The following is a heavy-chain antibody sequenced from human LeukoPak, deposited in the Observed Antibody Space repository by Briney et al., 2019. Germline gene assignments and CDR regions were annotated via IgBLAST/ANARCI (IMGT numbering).Heavy chain of an antibody. CDR1: GGSFSGYY. J-gene: IGHJ4*02. D-gene: IGHD2-8*01. Sequence: KPSETLSLTCAVYGGSFSGYYWSWIRQPPGKGLEWIGEINHSGSTNYNPSLKSRVTISVDTSKNQFSLKLSSVTAADTAVYYCADSPGTNGVAVDYWGQGTLVTVSS. V-gene: IGHV4-34*01. CDR2: INHSGST. CDR3: ADSPGTNGVAVDY.